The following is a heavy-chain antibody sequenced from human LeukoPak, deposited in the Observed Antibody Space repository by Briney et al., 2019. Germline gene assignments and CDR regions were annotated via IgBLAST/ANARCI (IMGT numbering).Heavy chain of an antibody. CDR1: GFTFSRHP. CDR3: ARDKGRFLEWLFDY. CDR2: ISYDGSNK. V-gene: IGHV3-30*04. J-gene: IGHJ4*02. Sequence: TGGSLRLSCAASGFTFSRHPMHWVRQAPGKGLEWVAVISYDGSNKYYADSVKGRFTISRDNSKNTLYLQMNSLRAEDTAVYYCARDKGRFLEWLFDYWGQGTLVTVSS. D-gene: IGHD3-3*01.